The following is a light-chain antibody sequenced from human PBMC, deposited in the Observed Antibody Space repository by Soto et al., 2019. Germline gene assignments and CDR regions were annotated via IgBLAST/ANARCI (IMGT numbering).Light chain of an antibody. J-gene: IGLJ2*01. V-gene: IGLV6-57*04. Sequence: NFMLTQPHSVSESPGKTVTISCTRSSGMIALNYVQWYQQRPGSAPTTVIYEDNRRPSGVPDRFSGSVDTFSNSASLTISGLRTEDEADYYCQSYDLSHHVFGGGTKVTVL. CDR3: QSYDLSHHV. CDR1: SGMIALNY. CDR2: EDN.